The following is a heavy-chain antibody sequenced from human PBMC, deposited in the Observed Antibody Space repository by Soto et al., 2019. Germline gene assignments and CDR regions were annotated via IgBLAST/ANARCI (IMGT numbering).Heavy chain of an antibody. J-gene: IGHJ6*01. V-gene: IGHV3-48*02. CDR3: ARAVTWGLDV. CDR2: ISRSSTGI. D-gene: IGHD3-10*01. Sequence: EVQLVESGGGLVQPGGSLRLSCAASGFTFSLYIMSWVRQAPGKGLEWVSYISRSSTGIHYADSVKGRFTISRDDVTNSMHLQMNSLRDGDTAVYYCARAVTWGLDVWGQGTTVSISS. CDR1: GFTFSLYI.